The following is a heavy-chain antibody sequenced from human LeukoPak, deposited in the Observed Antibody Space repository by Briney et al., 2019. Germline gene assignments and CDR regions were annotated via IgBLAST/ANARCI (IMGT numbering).Heavy chain of an antibody. CDR3: ARNFDS. D-gene: IGHD2/OR15-2a*01. CDR2: ITSSSSTI. Sequence: GGSLRLSCAASGFTFTSYTMNWVRQAPGKGLEWVSYITSSSSTIYYAYSVQGRFTMSRDNAENSLYLQMNSLRAEDTAVYYCARNFDSWGQGTLVTVSS. V-gene: IGHV3-48*01. J-gene: IGHJ4*02. CDR1: GFTFTSYT.